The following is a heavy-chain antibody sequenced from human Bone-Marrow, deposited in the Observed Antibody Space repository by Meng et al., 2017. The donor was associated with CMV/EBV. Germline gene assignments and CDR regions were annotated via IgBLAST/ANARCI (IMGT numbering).Heavy chain of an antibody. CDR2: YFYSGTT. CDR1: GGSISRHS. CDR3: ECFTMVRGVLVDAFDI. V-gene: IGHV4-59*11. Sequence: GSLRLSCSGSGGSISRHSWTWVRQPPGKGLEWIAYYFYSGTTNYNPSLKSRVSRSVDTSKNQFSLKLSSVTAADTAVYYCECFTMVRGVLVDAFDIWGQGTMVTVSS. D-gene: IGHD3-10*01. J-gene: IGHJ3*02.